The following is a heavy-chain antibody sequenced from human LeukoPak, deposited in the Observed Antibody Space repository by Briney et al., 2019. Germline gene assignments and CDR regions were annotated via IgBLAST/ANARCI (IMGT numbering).Heavy chain of an antibody. Sequence: GGSLRLSCAASGFTFRAYAMHWVRQAPGKGLEWLAVISNDGTIQYYADSVKGRFTISRDNAKNTLYLQMNSLRAEDTAVYYCARCYGSGSYNFDYWGQGTLVTVSS. J-gene: IGHJ4*02. V-gene: IGHV3-30*04. CDR1: GFTFRAYA. CDR2: ISNDGTIQ. CDR3: ARCYGSGSYNFDY. D-gene: IGHD3-10*01.